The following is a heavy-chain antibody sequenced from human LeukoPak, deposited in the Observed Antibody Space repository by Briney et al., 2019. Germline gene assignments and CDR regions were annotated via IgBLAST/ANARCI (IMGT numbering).Heavy chain of an antibody. V-gene: IGHV3-48*01. D-gene: IGHD6-19*01. Sequence: GGSLRLSCAASGFTFSSYSMNWVRQAPGKGLEWVSYISSSSSTIYYADSVKGRFTISRDNAKNSLYLQMNSLRAEDTAVYYCARGGRIAVAGPNYWGQGTPVTVSS. CDR2: ISSSSSTI. CDR1: GFTFSSYS. J-gene: IGHJ4*02. CDR3: ARGGRIAVAGPNY.